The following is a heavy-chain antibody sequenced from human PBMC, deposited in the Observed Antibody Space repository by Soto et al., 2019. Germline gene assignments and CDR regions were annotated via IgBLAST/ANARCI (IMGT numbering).Heavy chain of an antibody. V-gene: IGHV1-18*01. CDR3: ARDTSHYFDH. J-gene: IGHJ4*02. CDR1: GYTFITFG. Sequence: ASVKVSCKASGYTFITFGISWVRQAPGQGLEWMGWITPYNGKTNYAQKVQDRVTMTADTSTGTAYMELRSLRSDDSAVYYCARDTSHYFDHWGQGTLVTVSS. CDR2: ITPYNGKT. D-gene: IGHD2-2*01.